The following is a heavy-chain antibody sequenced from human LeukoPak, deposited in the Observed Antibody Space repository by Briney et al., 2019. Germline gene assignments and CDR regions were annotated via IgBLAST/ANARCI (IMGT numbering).Heavy chain of an antibody. CDR3: ARGYCSSTSCYQAVYYFDY. V-gene: IGHV1-69*05. D-gene: IGHD2-2*01. CDR1: GGTFSSYA. Sequence: ASVKVSCKASGGTFSSYAISWVRQAPGQGLEWTGGIIPIFGTANYAQKFQGRVTITTDESTSTAYMELSSLRSEDTAVYYCARGYCSSTSCYQAVYYFDYWGQGTLVTVSS. CDR2: IIPIFGTA. J-gene: IGHJ4*02.